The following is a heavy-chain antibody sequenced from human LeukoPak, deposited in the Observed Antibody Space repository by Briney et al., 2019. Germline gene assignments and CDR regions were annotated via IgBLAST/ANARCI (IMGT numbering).Heavy chain of an antibody. CDR3: VKERDGHKGGLAH. CDR2: IRYDGSNK. Sequence: GGSLRLSCAASGFTFSSYGMHRVRQAPGKGLEWVAFIRYDGSNKYYADSVKGRFTISRDNSKNSVYLQMNSLTTEDTALYYCVKERDGHKGGLAHWGQGTLVTVSS. D-gene: IGHD5-24*01. CDR1: GFTFSSYG. J-gene: IGHJ4*02. V-gene: IGHV3-30*02.